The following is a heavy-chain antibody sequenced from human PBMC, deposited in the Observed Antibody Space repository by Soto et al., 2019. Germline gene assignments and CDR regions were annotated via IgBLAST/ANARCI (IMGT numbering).Heavy chain of an antibody. V-gene: IGHV3-23*01. J-gene: IGHJ4*02. D-gene: IGHD2-15*01. CDR2: ISGSGGST. CDR1: GFTFSSYA. CDR3: AKDRGYRSGGSCYLIFDY. Sequence: PGGSLRLSCAASGFTFSSYAMSWVRQAPGKGLEWVSAISGSGGSTYYADSVKGRFTISRDNSKNTLYLQMNSLRAEDTAVYYCAKDRGYRSGGSCYLIFDYWGQGTLVTVSS.